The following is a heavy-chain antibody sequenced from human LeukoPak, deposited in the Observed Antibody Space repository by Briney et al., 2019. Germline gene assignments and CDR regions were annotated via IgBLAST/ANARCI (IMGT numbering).Heavy chain of an antibody. V-gene: IGHV1-46*01. Sequence: ASVKVSCKASGYTFTSYYMHWVRQAPGQGLEWMGIINPSGGSTSYAQKFQGRVTMTRDTSTSTVYMELSSLRSEDTAVYYCAREVAAPILSDGLDLWGQGTAVTVSS. J-gene: IGHJ6*02. D-gene: IGHD6-19*01. CDR1: GYTFTSYY. CDR2: INPSGGST. CDR3: AREVAAPILSDGLDL.